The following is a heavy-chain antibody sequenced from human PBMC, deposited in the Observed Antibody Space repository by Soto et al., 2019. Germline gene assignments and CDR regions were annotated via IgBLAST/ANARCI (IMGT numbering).Heavy chain of an antibody. CDR1: GGSISSSSFH. V-gene: IGHV4-39*01. CDR3: ARRERAAGTDWWFDP. D-gene: IGHD6-13*01. CDR2: SYYSGST. J-gene: IGHJ5*02. Sequence: QLQLQEPGPGLVKPSETLSLTWTVYGGSISSSSFHWGWIRQPPGKGLEWIGSSYYSGSTYYSPSHKSRVDISVDTSKNPFPLKLSAVTAADAAVYYCARRERAAGTDWWFDPWGQGTLVTVSS.